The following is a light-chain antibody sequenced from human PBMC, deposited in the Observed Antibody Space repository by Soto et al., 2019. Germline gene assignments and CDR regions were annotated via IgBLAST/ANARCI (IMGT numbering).Light chain of an antibody. CDR1: SSDVDFYNF. Sequence: QSVLTQPASVSGSPGQSITISCTGTSSDVDFYNFVSWYQQHPGKAPKLIIYEVSNRSSGVSSRFSGSKSGNTASLTISGLRAEDEADYYCSSSKLTSYVFGTGTKV. CDR2: EVS. V-gene: IGLV2-14*01. J-gene: IGLJ1*01. CDR3: SSSKLTSYV.